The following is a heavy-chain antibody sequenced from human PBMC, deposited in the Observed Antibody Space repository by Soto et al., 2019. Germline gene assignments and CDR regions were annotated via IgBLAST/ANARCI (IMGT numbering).Heavy chain of an antibody. J-gene: IGHJ3*01. V-gene: IGHV4-4*02. CDR3: AYSTGWYRHDV. CDR2: LLHGGTT. CDR1: GDSISSPKW. Sequence: QVQLQESGPGLVKPSGTLSLTCAVSGDSISSPKWWTWLRQPPGKGLEWIGDLLHGGTTNYNPSLKSRVNLSVDTSQNQFSLNLTSVTAADTAIYYCAYSTGWYRHDVWGQGTSVTVSS. D-gene: IGHD6-19*01.